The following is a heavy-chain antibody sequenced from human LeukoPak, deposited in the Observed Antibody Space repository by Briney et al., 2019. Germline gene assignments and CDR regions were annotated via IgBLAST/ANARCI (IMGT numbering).Heavy chain of an antibody. CDR2: ISASGGSS. V-gene: IGHV3-23*01. CDR3: AKVETSYYDSSGYYPFDS. Sequence: GGSLRLSCEASGLTFTDFAINWVRQAPGKGPEWVSAISASGGSSFYADSMKGRFTISRDNSKNTLYLQMNSLRADDTAVYYCAKVETSYYDSSGYYPFDSWGQGTLVTVSS. J-gene: IGHJ4*02. D-gene: IGHD3-22*01. CDR1: GLTFTDFA.